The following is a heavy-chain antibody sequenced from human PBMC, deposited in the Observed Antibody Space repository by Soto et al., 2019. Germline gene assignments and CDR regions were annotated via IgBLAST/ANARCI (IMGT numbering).Heavy chain of an antibody. V-gene: IGHV3-23*01. CDR1: GFTFSSYA. Sequence: GGSLRLSCAASGFTFSSYAMSWVRQAPGKGLEWVSAISGSGGSTYYADSVKGRFTISRDNSKNTLYLQMNSLRAEDTAVYYCASHLGYCSGGSCYWGDYYYGMDVWGQGTTVTVSS. CDR3: ASHLGYCSGGSCYWGDYYYGMDV. D-gene: IGHD2-15*01. J-gene: IGHJ6*02. CDR2: ISGSGGST.